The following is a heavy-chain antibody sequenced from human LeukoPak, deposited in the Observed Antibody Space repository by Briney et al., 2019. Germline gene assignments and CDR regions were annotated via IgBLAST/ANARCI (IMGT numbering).Heavy chain of an antibody. CDR2: IYPGDSDT. V-gene: IGHV5-51*01. D-gene: IGHD4-17*01. CDR3: ARHSGFRGNGDSRQRPDY. Sequence: KHGESLKISCKGSGYSLTSYWIGWVRQMPGKGLEWMGIIYPGDSDTRYSPSFQGQVTISADKSTSTAYLQWSSLKASDTAMYYCARHSGFRGNGDSRQRPDYWGQGTLVTVSS. J-gene: IGHJ4*02. CDR1: GYSLTSYW.